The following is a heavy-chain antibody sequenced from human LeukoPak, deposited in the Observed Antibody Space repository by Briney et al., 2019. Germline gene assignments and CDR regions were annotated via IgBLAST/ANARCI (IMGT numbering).Heavy chain of an antibody. CDR2: IYTSGST. J-gene: IGHJ6*02. Sequence: SQTLSPTCTVSGGSISSGSYYWSWIRQPAGKGLEWIGRIYTSGSTNYNASLKSRVTISVDTSKNQFSLKLSSVTAADTAVYYCARDFGIFDYGMDVWGQGTTVTVSS. D-gene: IGHD3-16*01. V-gene: IGHV4-61*02. CDR3: ARDFGIFDYGMDV. CDR1: GGSISSGSYY.